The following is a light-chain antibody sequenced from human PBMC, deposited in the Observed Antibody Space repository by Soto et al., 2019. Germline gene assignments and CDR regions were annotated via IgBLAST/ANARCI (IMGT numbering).Light chain of an antibody. CDR3: QHYNRYWT. V-gene: IGKV1-5*03. J-gene: IGKJ1*01. CDR1: QSISNSW. CDR2: EAS. Sequence: IRMTQSPSTLSASIGDRVTITCRASQSISNSWLAWYQQKPGXXPXXLIYEASTLERGVPSRFSGSGSGTEFTLTISSLQPDDSATDDCQHYNRYWTFGQGTKVDI.